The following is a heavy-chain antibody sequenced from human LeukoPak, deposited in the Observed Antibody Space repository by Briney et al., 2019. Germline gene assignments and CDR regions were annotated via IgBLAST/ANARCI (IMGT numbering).Heavy chain of an antibody. CDR2: VHLNGRT. D-gene: IGHD5-18*01. J-gene: IGHJ4*02. V-gene: IGHV4-4*02. CDR1: GGSISSTNW. CDR3: ASTSNSALGLPYFDH. Sequence: SETLSLTCGVSGGSISSTNWWTWVRQPPGEGLEWIGEVHLNGRTHYNPSLESRVTMSVDMSENHISLRLTSVTAADTAVYYCASTSNSALGLPYFDHWGQGSLVTVSS.